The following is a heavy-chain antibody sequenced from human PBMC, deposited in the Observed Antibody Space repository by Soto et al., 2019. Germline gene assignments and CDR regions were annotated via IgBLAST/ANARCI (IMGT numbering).Heavy chain of an antibody. CDR2: ISSSSGST. Sequence: PGGSLRLSCAASGFTFRSYGMSWVRQAPGKGLEWVSGISSSSGSTYYADSVKGRFVISRDNSKNTLYLQINSLRVEDTAVYYSAKITTSTKPYHFDYWGQGTLVPVSS. D-gene: IGHD2-2*01. V-gene: IGHV3-23*01. CDR1: GFTFRSYG. CDR3: AKITTSTKPYHFDY. J-gene: IGHJ4*02.